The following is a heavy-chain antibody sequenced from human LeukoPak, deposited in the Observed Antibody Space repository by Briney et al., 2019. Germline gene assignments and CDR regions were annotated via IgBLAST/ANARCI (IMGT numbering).Heavy chain of an antibody. J-gene: IGHJ4*02. V-gene: IGHV3-7*02. CDR2: MKQDGSEK. CDR3: ASLHLAYNWKDY. Sequence: PGGSLRPSCAASGFTFSRYWMSWVRQAPGKGLEWVANMKQDGSEKYYVDSVKGRFTISRDNAKNLLYLQMNSLRAEDTAVYYCASLHLAYNWKDYWGQGILVTVSS. D-gene: IGHD1-20*01. CDR1: GFTFSRYW.